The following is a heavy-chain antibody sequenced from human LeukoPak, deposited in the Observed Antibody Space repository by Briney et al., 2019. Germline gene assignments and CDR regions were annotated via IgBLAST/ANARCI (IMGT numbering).Heavy chain of an antibody. CDR2: INAHDGHT. D-gene: IGHD1-1*01. V-gene: IGHV1-18*01. J-gene: IGHJ4*02. Sequence: ASVKVSCKTTGYTFTRFGISWVRQGPGQGLEWVGWINAHDGHTNYAQRLQGRVTITMDTSTSTACMEVRSLRFDDTAVYYRARDIAWNVDYWAQGTLVTVSS. CDR1: GYTFTRFG. CDR3: ARDIAWNVDY.